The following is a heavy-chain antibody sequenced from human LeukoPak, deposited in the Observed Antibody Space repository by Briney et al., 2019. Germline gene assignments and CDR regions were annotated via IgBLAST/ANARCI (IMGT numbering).Heavy chain of an antibody. D-gene: IGHD1-1*01. J-gene: IGHJ3*01. Sequence: GGSLRLSCAASGYTFSSHAMSWVRQAAGKGLEWASAISSGGSGTYYTDSVKGRFTISRDNSKNTLYLQMSSLRAENTAVYYCARRTAGATRAFDFWGQGTLVTVSS. CDR3: ARRTAGATRAFDF. CDR1: GYTFSSHA. V-gene: IGHV3-23*01. CDR2: ISSGGSGT.